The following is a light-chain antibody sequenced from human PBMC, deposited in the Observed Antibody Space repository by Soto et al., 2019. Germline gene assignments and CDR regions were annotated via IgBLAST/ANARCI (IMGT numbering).Light chain of an antibody. CDR1: SNDIGTYNL. J-gene: IGLJ1*01. Sequence: QSALTQPASVSGSPGQSITISCTGTSNDIGTYNLVSWYQQHPDKAPKLMIYEGSERPSGVSNRFSGSKSGKTASLTISGLRAEDEADYYCCSYAGSGTYVFGTGTKLTVL. CDR3: CSYAGSGTYV. V-gene: IGLV2-23*01. CDR2: EGS.